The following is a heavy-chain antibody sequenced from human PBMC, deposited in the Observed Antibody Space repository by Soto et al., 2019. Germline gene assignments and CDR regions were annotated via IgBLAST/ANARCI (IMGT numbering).Heavy chain of an antibody. Sequence: ASLPVSFTASGSTFTSYYMHWVRQAPGQGLEWMGIINPSGGSTSYAQKFQGRVTMTRDTSTSTVYMELSSLRSEDTAVYYCARDGSVAGTGEDYWGQGTLVTVSS. CDR2: INPSGGST. CDR1: GSTFTSYY. J-gene: IGHJ4*02. V-gene: IGHV1-46*01. D-gene: IGHD6-19*01. CDR3: ARDGSVAGTGEDY.